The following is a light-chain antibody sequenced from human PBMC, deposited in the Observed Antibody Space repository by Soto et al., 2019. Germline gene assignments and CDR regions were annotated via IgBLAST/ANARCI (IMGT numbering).Light chain of an antibody. Sequence: EIAMTQSPATLSVSPGQRATPSCRASQNVNSNLAWYQQKPGHAPSLLMYNVSTRATGFPARFSGSGSGTEFTLTISSLQSEDSAIYYCQQYNTLNTFGQGTKLEIK. J-gene: IGKJ2*01. CDR3: QQYNTLNT. V-gene: IGKV3-15*01. CDR1: QNVNSN. CDR2: NVS.